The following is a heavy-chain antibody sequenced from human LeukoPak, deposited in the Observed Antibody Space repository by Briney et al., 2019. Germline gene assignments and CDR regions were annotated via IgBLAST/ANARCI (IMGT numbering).Heavy chain of an antibody. CDR2: ISAYNGNT. Sequence: ASVTVSCTASGYSXTSSAINWVRQAPGQGLEWMGWISAYNGNTDYAQKLQGRVTMTTDTSTSAAYMGLKSLTSDDTAVYYCARDPLRSTWSTYYNALDVWGQGTTVTVSS. V-gene: IGHV1-18*01. CDR1: GYSXTSSA. CDR3: ARDPLRSTWSTYYNALDV. D-gene: IGHD6-13*01. J-gene: IGHJ6*02.